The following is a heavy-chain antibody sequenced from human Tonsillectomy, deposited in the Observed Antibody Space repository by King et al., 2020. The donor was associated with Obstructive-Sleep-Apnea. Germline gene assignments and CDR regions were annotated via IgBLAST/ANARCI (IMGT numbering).Heavy chain of an antibody. D-gene: IGHD3-22*01. Sequence: VQLQESGPGLVKPSETLSLTCTVSGGSISTYYWSWIRQPPGKGLEWIGYIYYIGSTNYNPSLKSRVTISVDTSKNQFSLNLTSVTAADTAVYYCTRGGYYYFDYWGQGTLATVSS. CDR1: GGSISTYY. CDR2: IYYIGST. V-gene: IGHV4-59*08. CDR3: TRGGYYYFDY. J-gene: IGHJ4*02.